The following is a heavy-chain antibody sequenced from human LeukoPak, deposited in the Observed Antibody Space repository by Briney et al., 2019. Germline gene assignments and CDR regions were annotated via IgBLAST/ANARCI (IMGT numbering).Heavy chain of an antibody. V-gene: IGHV4-4*02. CDR3: AREGGPYRPLDY. J-gene: IGHJ4*02. Sequence: PSETLSLTCGVSGGSISSTNWWTWVRQPPGEGLEWIGEVHLSGRTNYNPSLESRVTMSVEMSENHISLKLTSVTAADTAVYYCAREGGPYRPLDYSGQGTLVTVSS. CDR1: GGSISSTNW. CDR2: VHLSGRT.